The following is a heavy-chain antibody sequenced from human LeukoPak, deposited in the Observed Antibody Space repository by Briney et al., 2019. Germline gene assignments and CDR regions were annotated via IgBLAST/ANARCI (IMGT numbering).Heavy chain of an antibody. CDR2: IYYSGST. CDR3: ARLVSTMVRGVKVRYYYGMDV. D-gene: IGHD3-10*01. J-gene: IGHJ6*02. Sequence: SETLSLTCTVSGGSISSYYWSWIRQPPGKGLEWIGYIYYSGSTNYNPSLKGRVTISVDTSKNQFSLKLSSVTAADTAVYYCARLVSTMVRGVKVRYYYGMDVWGQGTTVTVSS. V-gene: IGHV4-59*08. CDR1: GGSISSYY.